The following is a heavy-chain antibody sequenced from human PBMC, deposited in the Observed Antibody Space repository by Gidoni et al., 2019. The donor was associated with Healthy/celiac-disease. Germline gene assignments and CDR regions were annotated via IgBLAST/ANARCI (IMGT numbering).Heavy chain of an antibody. D-gene: IGHD5-12*01. Sequence: QVQLVASGGGLVKPGGSLRRSCTAFVFPFSDYYMCWIRHAPGKGLEWVSDISRTGSTIYYADSVKGRFTISRDNAKNSLYLHMHRLRAEATAVYYCARPVEMATIWYFQHWGQGTLVTVPS. CDR1: VFPFSDYY. CDR3: ARPVEMATIWYFQH. V-gene: IGHV3-11*01. J-gene: IGHJ1*01. CDR2: ISRTGSTI.